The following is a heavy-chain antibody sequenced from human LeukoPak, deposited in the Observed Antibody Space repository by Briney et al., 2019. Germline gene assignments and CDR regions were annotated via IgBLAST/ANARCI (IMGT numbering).Heavy chain of an antibody. CDR1: GGSFSGYY. D-gene: IGHD3-22*01. Sequence: SETLSLTCAVYGGSFSGYYWSWIRQPPGKGLEWIGEINHSGSTNYSPSLKSRVTISVDTSKNQFSLKLSSVTAADTAVYYCARSGSGYNDYWGQGTLVTVSS. CDR3: ARSGSGYNDY. J-gene: IGHJ4*02. V-gene: IGHV4-34*01. CDR2: INHSGST.